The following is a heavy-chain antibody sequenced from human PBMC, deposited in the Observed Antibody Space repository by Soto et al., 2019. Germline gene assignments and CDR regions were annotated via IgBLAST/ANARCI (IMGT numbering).Heavy chain of an antibody. Sequence: SVKVSCKASGGTFSSYAIGWVRQAPGQGLEWMGGIIPIFGTANYAQKFQGRVTITADESTSTAYMELSSLRSEDTAVYYCARVRCSSTSCYTHYYYYGMDVWGQGTTVTVS. CDR1: GGTFSSYA. CDR2: IIPIFGTA. V-gene: IGHV1-69*13. CDR3: ARVRCSSTSCYTHYYYYGMDV. J-gene: IGHJ6*02. D-gene: IGHD2-2*02.